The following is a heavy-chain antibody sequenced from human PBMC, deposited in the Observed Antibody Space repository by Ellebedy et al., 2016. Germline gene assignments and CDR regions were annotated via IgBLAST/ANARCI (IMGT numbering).Heavy chain of an antibody. CDR1: GGTFSSYA. D-gene: IGHD5-18*01. CDR2: IIPIFGTA. J-gene: IGHJ4*02. V-gene: IGHV1-69*13. CDR3: ARMDRYSYGLTYYFDY. Sequence: ASVKVSCKASGGTFSSYAISWVRQAPGQGLEWMGGIIPIFGTANYAQKFQGRVTITADESTSTAYMELSSLRSEDTAVYYCARMDRYSYGLTYYFDYWGQGTLVTVSS.